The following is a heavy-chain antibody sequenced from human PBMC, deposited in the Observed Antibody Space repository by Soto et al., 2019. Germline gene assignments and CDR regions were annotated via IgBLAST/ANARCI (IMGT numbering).Heavy chain of an antibody. D-gene: IGHD3-10*01. CDR2: ISGYNGNT. CDR1: GYNFTSYG. CDR3: AREAVGGGLVRGDHWFDP. J-gene: IGHJ5*02. V-gene: IGHV1-18*01. Sequence: QVQLVQSGAEVKKPGASVKVSCKTSGYNFTSYGISWVRQAPGQGLEWMGWISGYNGNTNYAQKLQGRVTMTTDTSTRKAYMERRSLRSDDTAVYYCAREAVGGGLVRGDHWFDPWGQGTLVTVSS.